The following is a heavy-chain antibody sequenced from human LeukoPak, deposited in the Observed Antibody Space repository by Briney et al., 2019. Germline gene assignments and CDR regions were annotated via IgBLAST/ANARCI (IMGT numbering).Heavy chain of an antibody. D-gene: IGHD1-7*01. Sequence: SETLSLTCAVYGRSFSNYYWSWIRQSPGKGLEWIGEINDSGTITYNPSLMSRVTISVDKSKNQYSLKLSSVTAADTAVYYCARRWNYGRNYYIDVWGKGATLSVSS. V-gene: IGHV4-34*01. CDR1: GRSFSNYY. CDR3: ARRWNYGRNYYIDV. J-gene: IGHJ6*03. CDR2: INDSGTI.